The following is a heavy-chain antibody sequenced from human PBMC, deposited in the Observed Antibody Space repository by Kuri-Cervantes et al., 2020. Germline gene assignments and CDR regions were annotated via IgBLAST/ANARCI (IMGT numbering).Heavy chain of an antibody. D-gene: IGHD5-24*01. CDR3: ARPIRATIFYWYFDL. V-gene: IGHV4-34*01. CDR2: INHSGST. CDR1: GGSFSGYY. Sequence: SETLSLTCAVHGGSFSGYYWSWIRQPPGKGLEWIGEINHSGSTNYNPSLKSRVAMSVDTSKNQFSLKLSSVTAADTAVYYCARPIRATIFYWYFDLWGQGTLVTVSS. J-gene: IGHJ2*01.